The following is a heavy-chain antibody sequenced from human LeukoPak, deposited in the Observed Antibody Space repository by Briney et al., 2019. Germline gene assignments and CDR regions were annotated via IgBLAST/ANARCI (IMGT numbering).Heavy chain of an antibody. Sequence: GRSLRLSCAASGFTVSSNYMSWVRQAPGKGLEWVSVIYSGGSTYYADSVKGRFTISRDNSKNTLYLQMNSLRAEDTAVYYCARVYQPPAIRPGRHNWFDPWGQGTLVTVSS. V-gene: IGHV3-53*01. CDR1: GFTVSSNY. D-gene: IGHD5-18*01. CDR3: ARVYQPPAIRPGRHNWFDP. CDR2: IYSGGST. J-gene: IGHJ5*02.